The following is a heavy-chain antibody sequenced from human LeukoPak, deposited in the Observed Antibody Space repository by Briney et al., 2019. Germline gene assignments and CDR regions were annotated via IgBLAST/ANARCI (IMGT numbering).Heavy chain of an antibody. V-gene: IGHV1-46*01. CDR3: ARDTIVDRFRFDP. D-gene: IGHD1-26*01. CDR1: GYTFTSYY. CDR2: INPSGGST. Sequence: ASVKVSCKASGYTFTSYYMHWVRQAPGQGLEWMGIINPSGGSTSYAQKFQGRVTMTRDTSTSTVYMELSSLRSEDTAVHYCARDTIVDRFRFDPWGQGTLVTVSS. J-gene: IGHJ5*02.